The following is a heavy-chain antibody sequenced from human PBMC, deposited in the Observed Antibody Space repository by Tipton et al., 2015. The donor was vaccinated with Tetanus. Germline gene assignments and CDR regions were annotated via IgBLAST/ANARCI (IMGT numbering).Heavy chain of an antibody. V-gene: IGHV4-4*07. Sequence: GLVKPSETLSLTCTVSGGSISSYYWSWIRQPAGKGLEWIGRIYTSGSTNYSPSLKSRVTISVDTSKNQFSLNLNSVTAADTAIYYCARGLTSPSMGVWFDPWGQGTLVTVSS. CDR1: GGSISSYY. CDR2: IYTSGST. J-gene: IGHJ5*02. D-gene: IGHD2-2*01. CDR3: ARGLTSPSMGVWFDP.